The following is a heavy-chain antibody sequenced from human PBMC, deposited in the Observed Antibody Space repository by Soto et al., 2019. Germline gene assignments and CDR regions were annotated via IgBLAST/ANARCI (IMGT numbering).Heavy chain of an antibody. J-gene: IGHJ4*02. CDR1: GFTFDDYG. V-gene: IGHV3-20*04. CDR3: VRGASLNFDY. Sequence: EVQLVESGGGVLRPGGSLRLPCAASGFTFDDYGMSWARQAPGKRLVWVSGVNWKGGSTGYADSVKCRFTISTDNAKNSLYLQMISLRAEDTAFYYCVRGASLNFDYWGQGTLVTVSS. D-gene: IGHD1-26*01. CDR2: VNWKGGST.